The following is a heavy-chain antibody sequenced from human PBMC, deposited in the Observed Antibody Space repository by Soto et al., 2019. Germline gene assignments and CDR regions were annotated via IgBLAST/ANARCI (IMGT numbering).Heavy chain of an antibody. CDR1: GGSLTSSSFY. CDR3: VRFYGNAFDI. J-gene: IGHJ3*02. D-gene: IGHD3-10*01. Sequence: SETLSLTCIVSGGSLTSSSFYWGWIRQPPGKGLSWIGNIYYSGTTDYNPSLKSRVSVSTDTSRNQLSLTLSSVTAADTAVYYCVRFYGNAFDIWGPGTPVTVSS. CDR2: IYYSGTT. V-gene: IGHV4-39*01.